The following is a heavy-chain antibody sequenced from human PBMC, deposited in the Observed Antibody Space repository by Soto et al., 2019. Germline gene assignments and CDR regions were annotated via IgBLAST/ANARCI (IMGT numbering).Heavy chain of an antibody. CDR3: ARQAID. V-gene: IGHV4-59*08. CDR1: GGSISDYY. J-gene: IGHJ4*02. CDR2: VFYSGST. Sequence: QVQLQESGPGLVKPSETLSLTCTVSGGSISDYYWSWFRQAPGKGLDWVGYVFYSGSTNSNPSLQSRFTMSVDTSKKQFSLTLSSVTAADAAVYYCARQAIDWGQGTLVTVSS.